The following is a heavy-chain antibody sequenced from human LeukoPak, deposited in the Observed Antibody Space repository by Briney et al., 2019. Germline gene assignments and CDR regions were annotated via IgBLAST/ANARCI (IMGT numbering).Heavy chain of an antibody. CDR3: ARDGRSDYEVDY. J-gene: IGHJ4*02. D-gene: IGHD4-17*01. V-gene: IGHV4-38-2*02. CDR1: GYSISSGYY. Sequence: SETLSLTCTVSGYSISSGYYWGWIRPPPGKGLEWIGSIYHSGSTYYNPSLKSRVTISVDTSKNQFSLKLSSVTAADTAVYYCARDGRSDYEVDYWGQGTLVTVSS. CDR2: IYHSGST.